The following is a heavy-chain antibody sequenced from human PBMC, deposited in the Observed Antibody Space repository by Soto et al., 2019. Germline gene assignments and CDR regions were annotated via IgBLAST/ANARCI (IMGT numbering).Heavy chain of an antibody. CDR3: ASSSLYGMDV. J-gene: IGHJ6*02. CDR2: IYHNGRA. Sequence: SETLSLTCDVSGASIKSDTWWTWVRQSPGKGLEWIGEIYHNGRAFDNPSLKGRVTISIDKSNNQFSLNLTSVTAADTAVYYCASSSLYGMDVWGQGTTVTVSS. CDR1: GASIKSDTW. V-gene: IGHV4-4*02.